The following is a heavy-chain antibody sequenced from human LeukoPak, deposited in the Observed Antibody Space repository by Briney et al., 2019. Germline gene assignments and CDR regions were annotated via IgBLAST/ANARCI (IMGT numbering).Heavy chain of an antibody. J-gene: IGHJ4*02. D-gene: IGHD3-10*01. CDR1: GFTFSSYW. CDR2: IKQDGSGK. CDR3: ARDDGGSVFDY. V-gene: IGHV3-7*01. Sequence: PGGSLRLSCAASGFTFSSYWMSWVRQAPGKGLEWVANIKQDGSGKYYVDSVKGRFTISRDNAKNSLYLQMNSLRAEDTAVYYCARDDGGSVFDYWGQGTLVTVSS.